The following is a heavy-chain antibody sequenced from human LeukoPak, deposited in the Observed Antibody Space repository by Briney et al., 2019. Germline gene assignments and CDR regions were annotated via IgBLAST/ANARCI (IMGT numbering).Heavy chain of an antibody. V-gene: IGHV3-30-3*01. Sequence: PGGSLRLSCAASGFTFSSYAMHWVRQAPGKGLEWVAVISYDGSNKYYADSVKGRFTISRDNSKNTLYLQMNSLRAEDTAVFYCAREEVIAAAGPTLDYWGQGALVTVSS. CDR1: GFTFSSYA. D-gene: IGHD6-13*01. CDR2: ISYDGSNK. J-gene: IGHJ4*02. CDR3: AREEVIAAAGPTLDY.